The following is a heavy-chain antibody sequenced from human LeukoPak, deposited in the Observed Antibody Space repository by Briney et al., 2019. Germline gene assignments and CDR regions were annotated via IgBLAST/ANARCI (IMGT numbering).Heavy chain of an antibody. CDR3: ARDSARYGIAAAPFDY. D-gene: IGHD6-13*01. CDR2: IYHSGST. CDR1: GYSISSGYY. Sequence: SETLSLTCTVSGYSISSGYYWGWIRQPPGKGLEWIGSIYHSGSTYYNPSLKSRVTMSVDTSKNQFSLKLSSVTAADTAVYYCARDSARYGIAAAPFDYWGQGTLVTVSS. J-gene: IGHJ4*02. V-gene: IGHV4-38-2*02.